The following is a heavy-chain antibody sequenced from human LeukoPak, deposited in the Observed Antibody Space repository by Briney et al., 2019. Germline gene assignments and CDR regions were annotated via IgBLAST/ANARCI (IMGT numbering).Heavy chain of an antibody. CDR3: ARGYSGYVIDY. D-gene: IGHD5-12*01. V-gene: IGHV1-2*06. Sequence: ASVKVSCKASGYTCTGYYMHWVRQALGQGLEWMGLINPNSGGTNYAQKFQGRVLMTRDKSISTAYMELSRLRSDDTAVYYCARGYSGYVIDYWGQGTLVTVSS. CDR2: INPNSGGT. CDR1: GYTCTGYY. J-gene: IGHJ4*02.